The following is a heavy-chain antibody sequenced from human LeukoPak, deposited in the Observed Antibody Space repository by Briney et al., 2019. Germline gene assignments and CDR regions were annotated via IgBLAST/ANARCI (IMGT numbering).Heavy chain of an antibody. CDR1: GYTFGIYG. Sequence: EASVKVSCKASGYTFGIYGISWVRQAPGQGFEWMGWISGDNGNRLIAEKFQGRVTMTRNTSISTAYMELSGLRLEDTAVYFCARLGSSWYGGVDPWGQGTLVTVSS. CDR3: ARLGSSWYGGVDP. CDR2: ISGDNGNR. D-gene: IGHD6-13*01. V-gene: IGHV1-18*01. J-gene: IGHJ5*02.